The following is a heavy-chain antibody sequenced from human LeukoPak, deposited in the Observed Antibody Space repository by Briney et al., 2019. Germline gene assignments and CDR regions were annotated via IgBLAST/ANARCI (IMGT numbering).Heavy chain of an antibody. Sequence: GGSLRLSCAASGFTFSGYWMSWVRQAPGKGLEWVASIKQDGSAMYFVDSVKGRFSTSRHNAKNGLYLRLNSLRVDDTAVYYVARGWTTATSMWCYWGQGTLVTVSS. D-gene: IGHD1-1*01. CDR1: GFTFSGYW. V-gene: IGHV3-7*01. CDR3: ARGWTTATSMWCY. J-gene: IGHJ4*02. CDR2: IKQDGSAM.